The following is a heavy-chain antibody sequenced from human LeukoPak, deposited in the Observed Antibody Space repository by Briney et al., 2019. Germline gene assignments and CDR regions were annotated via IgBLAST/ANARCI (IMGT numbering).Heavy chain of an antibody. V-gene: IGHV1-18*01. D-gene: IGHD3-9*01. CDR2: ISAYNGNT. CDR3: ARERKSSYDTLTGYYKSDAFDI. Sequence: WASVKVSCKAAGYSLITYGISWVRQAPGQRLEWMGWISAYNGNTNYAQKLQGRVTVTTDTSTNTAYMELRSLRSDNTAVYYCARERKSSYDTLTGYYKSDAFDIWGQGTMVTVSS. CDR1: GYSLITYG. J-gene: IGHJ3*02.